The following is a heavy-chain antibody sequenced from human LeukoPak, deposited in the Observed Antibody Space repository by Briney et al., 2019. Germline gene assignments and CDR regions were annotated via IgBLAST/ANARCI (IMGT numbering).Heavy chain of an antibody. Sequence: GRSLRLSCTASGFTFGDYAMSWVRQAPGKGLEWVGFIRSKAYGGTTEYAASVKGRFTISRDDSKSIAYLQMNSLKTEDTAVYYCTRARAYYGMDVWGQGTTVTVSS. J-gene: IGHJ6*02. CDR3: TRARAYYGMDV. CDR1: GFTFGDYA. CDR2: IRSKAYGGTT. D-gene: IGHD5-24*01. V-gene: IGHV3-49*04.